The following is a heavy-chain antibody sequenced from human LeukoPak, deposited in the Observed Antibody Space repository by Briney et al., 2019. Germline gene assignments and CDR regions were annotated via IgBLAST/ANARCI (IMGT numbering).Heavy chain of an antibody. CDR1: GYTLTELS. J-gene: IGHJ5*02. CDR2: FDPEDGET. D-gene: IGHD3-22*01. Sequence: GASVKVSCKVSGYTLTELSTHWVRQAPGKGLEWMGGFDPEDGETIYAQKFQGRVTMTEDTSTDTAYMELSSLRSEDTAVYYCAGVQYYYDSSGYWNWFDPWGQGTLVTVSS. V-gene: IGHV1-24*01. CDR3: AGVQYYYDSSGYWNWFDP.